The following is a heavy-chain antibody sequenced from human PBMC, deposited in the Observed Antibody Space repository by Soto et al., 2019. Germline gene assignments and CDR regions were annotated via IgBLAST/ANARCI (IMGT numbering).Heavy chain of an antibody. Sequence: EVQLVESGGGLVPPGRSLRLSCAASGFTFEDYAMHWVRQAPGKGLEGVSGTSWNSGSIGYADSVKGRFTISRDNAKNSLYLQMNSLRAEDTALYYCATDWSSSSWYYFDYWGQGTLVTVSS. CDR3: ATDWSSSSWYYFDY. CDR2: TSWNSGSI. J-gene: IGHJ4*02. V-gene: IGHV3-9*01. D-gene: IGHD6-13*01. CDR1: GFTFEDYA.